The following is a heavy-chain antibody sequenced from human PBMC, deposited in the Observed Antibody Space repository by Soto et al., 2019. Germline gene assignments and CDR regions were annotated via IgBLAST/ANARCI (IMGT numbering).Heavy chain of an antibody. V-gene: IGHV5-51*01. CDR2: IYPGDSDT. CDR1: GYSFTSYW. CDR3: ARHIKGYDFWSGYLAPYNWFDP. J-gene: IGHJ5*02. D-gene: IGHD3-3*01. Sequence: GESLKISCKGSGYSFTSYWIGWVRQMPGKGLEWMGIIYPGDSDTRYSPSFQGQVTISADKSISTAYLQWSSLKASDTAMYYCARHIKGYDFWSGYLAPYNWFDPWGQGTLVTVSS.